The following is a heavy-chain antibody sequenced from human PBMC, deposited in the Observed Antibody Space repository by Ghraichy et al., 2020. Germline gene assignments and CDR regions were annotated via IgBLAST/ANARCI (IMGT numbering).Heavy chain of an antibody. D-gene: IGHD6-19*01. CDR3: AKDALAVAGTNPSYFDY. Sequence: GGSLRLSCAASEFNFSSYAMSWVRQAPGKGLEWVSAISGSGGSTYYADSVKGRFTISRDNSKNTLYLQMNSLRAEDTAVYYCAKDALAVAGTNPSYFDYWGQGTLVTVSS. J-gene: IGHJ4*02. CDR1: EFNFSSYA. V-gene: IGHV3-23*01. CDR2: ISGSGGST.